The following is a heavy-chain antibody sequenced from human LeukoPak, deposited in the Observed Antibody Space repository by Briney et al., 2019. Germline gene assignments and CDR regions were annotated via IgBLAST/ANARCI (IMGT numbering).Heavy chain of an antibody. CDR1: GGSISSYY. D-gene: IGHD3-3*01. V-gene: IGHV4-4*07. Sequence: SETLSLTCTVSGGSISSYYWSWIRQPAGKGLEWIGRIYSSGSTNYNPSLKSRVTMSVDTSKNQFSLKLSSVTAADTAVYYCARSYYDFWSGYYTSLFDSWGQGALVTVSS. J-gene: IGHJ4*02. CDR3: ARSYYDFWSGYYTSLFDS. CDR2: IYSSGST.